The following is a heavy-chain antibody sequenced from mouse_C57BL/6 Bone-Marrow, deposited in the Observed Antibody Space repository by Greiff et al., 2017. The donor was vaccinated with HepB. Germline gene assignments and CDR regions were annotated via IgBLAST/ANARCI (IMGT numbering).Heavy chain of an antibody. Sequence: QVQLQQPGAELVKPGASVKVSCKASGYTFTSYWMHWVKQRPGQGLEWIGEIDPSDSYTNYNQKFKGKSTLTVDKSSSTAYMQLSSLTSEDSAVYYCARSGPYYYGSWAWFAYWGQGTLVTVSA. V-gene: IGHV1-69*01. CDR3: ARSGPYYYGSWAWFAY. D-gene: IGHD1-1*01. CDR2: IDPSDSYT. J-gene: IGHJ3*01. CDR1: GYTFTSYW.